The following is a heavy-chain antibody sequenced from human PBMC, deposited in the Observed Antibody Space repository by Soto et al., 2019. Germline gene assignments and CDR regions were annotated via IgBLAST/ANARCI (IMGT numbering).Heavy chain of an antibody. V-gene: IGHV3-23*01. CDR3: VKDFRPNGGWFGH. Sequence: PWGSLRLSCAASGFNFYNYAMTWVRQAPGKGLEWVSGISGDGTRTYYGDSVKGRFTISRDNSKNTVFLQMNSLRAEETALYYCVKDFRPNGGWFGHWGQGTRVTVSS. CDR1: GFNFYNYA. CDR2: ISGDGTRT. J-gene: IGHJ5*02.